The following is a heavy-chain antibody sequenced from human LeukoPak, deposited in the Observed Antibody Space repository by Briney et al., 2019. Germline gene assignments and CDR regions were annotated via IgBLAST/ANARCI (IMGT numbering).Heavy chain of an antibody. CDR1: GGSISSYY. CDR3: ARAPGNDYYPYYDMDV. Sequence: SETLSLTCTVSGGSISSYYWSWIRQPPGKGLEWIGYIYYSGSTNYNPSLKSRVTISVDTSKNQFSLKVNSVTAADTAVYYCARAPGNDYYPYYDMDVWGKGTTVTVSS. D-gene: IGHD4/OR15-4a*01. V-gene: IGHV4-59*01. J-gene: IGHJ6*03. CDR2: IYYSGST.